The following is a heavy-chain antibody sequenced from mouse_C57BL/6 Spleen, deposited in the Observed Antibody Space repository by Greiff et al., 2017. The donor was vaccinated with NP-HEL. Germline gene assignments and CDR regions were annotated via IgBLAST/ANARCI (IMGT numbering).Heavy chain of an antibody. CDR2: IWRGGST. Sequence: VQLQQSGPGLVQPSQSLSITCTVSGFSLTSYGVHWVRQSPGKGLEWLGVIWRGGSTDYNAAFMSRLSITKDNSKSQVFFKMNSLQADDTAIYYCATYYGSSDWYFDVWGTGTTVTVSS. D-gene: IGHD1-1*01. CDR3: ATYYGSSDWYFDV. CDR1: GFSLTSYG. J-gene: IGHJ1*03. V-gene: IGHV2-5*01.